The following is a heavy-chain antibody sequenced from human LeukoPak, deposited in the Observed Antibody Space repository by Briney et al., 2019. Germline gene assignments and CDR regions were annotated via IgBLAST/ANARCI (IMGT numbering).Heavy chain of an antibody. D-gene: IGHD5-12*01. Sequence: PGGSLRLSCAASGYTLTVYAMCWVRQAPGKGLEWVSAISGSGGSTYYADSVKGRFTISRDNSKNTLYLQVNSLRTEDTAVYYCAKDRSRYSGYDPRSYYFDYWGQGTLVSVSS. J-gene: IGHJ4*02. CDR3: AKDRSRYSGYDPRSYYFDY. V-gene: IGHV3-23*01. CDR2: ISGSGGST. CDR1: GYTLTVYA.